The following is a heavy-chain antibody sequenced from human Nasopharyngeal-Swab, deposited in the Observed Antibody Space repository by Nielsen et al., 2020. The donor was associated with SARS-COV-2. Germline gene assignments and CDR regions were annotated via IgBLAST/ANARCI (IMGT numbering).Heavy chain of an antibody. J-gene: IGHJ4*02. CDR2: IFTSGST. CDR3: ARLGTVYDDYFDS. V-gene: IGHV4-61*02. CDR1: GGSFSTGSYY. Sequence: SETLSLTCTVSGGSFSTGSYYWNWIRRPAGKGLEWIGRIFTSGSTDYNPSLKSRVTMSIDTSKNQFSLNLTSVTAADTAVYYCARLGTVYDDYFDSWGQGTLVTVSS. D-gene: IGHD5/OR15-5a*01.